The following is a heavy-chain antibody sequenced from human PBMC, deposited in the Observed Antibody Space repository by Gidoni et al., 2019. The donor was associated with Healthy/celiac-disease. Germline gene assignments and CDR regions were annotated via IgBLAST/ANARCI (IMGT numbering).Heavy chain of an antibody. CDR3: ARGFASTSETPYYYYGMDV. Sequence: QVQLQQWGAGLLKPSETLSPTCAVHGGSFSVYYWSWIRQPPGKGLEWIGEINHSGSTNYNPSLKSRVTISVDTSKNQFSLKLSSVTAADTAVYYCARGFASTSETPYYYYGMDVWGQGTTVTVSS. CDR1: GGSFSVYY. CDR2: INHSGST. D-gene: IGHD2-15*01. J-gene: IGHJ6*02. V-gene: IGHV4-34*01.